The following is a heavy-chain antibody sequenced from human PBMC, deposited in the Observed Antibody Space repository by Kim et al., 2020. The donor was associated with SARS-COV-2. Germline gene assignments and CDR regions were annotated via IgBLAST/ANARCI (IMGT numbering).Heavy chain of an antibody. CDR2: ISAYNGNT. D-gene: IGHD4-17*01. J-gene: IGHJ4*02. V-gene: IGHV1-18*01. CDR3: ARDPATTVTIWNLDY. Sequence: ASVKVSCKASGYTCTSYGISWVRQAPGQGLEWMGWISAYNGNTNYAQKLQGRVTMTTDTSTSTAYMELRSLRSDDTAVYYCARDPATTVTIWNLDYWGQGTLVTVSS. CDR1: GYTCTSYG.